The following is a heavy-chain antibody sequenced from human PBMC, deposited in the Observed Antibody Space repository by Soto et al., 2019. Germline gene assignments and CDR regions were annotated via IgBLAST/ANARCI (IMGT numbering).Heavy chain of an antibody. Sequence: GGSLRLSCXASGFTFDDYAMHWVRQAPGKGLECASGISGNSGSIGYADSVKGRFIISRDNAKNSLYLQMNSLRAEDTALYYCAKDMGDGYCSRTSCPKKNYYYYYGMDVWGQGTTVTVSS. J-gene: IGHJ6*02. CDR1: GFTFDDYA. V-gene: IGHV3-9*01. CDR2: ISGNSGSI. D-gene: IGHD2-2*01. CDR3: AKDMGDGYCSRTSCPKKNYYYYYGMDV.